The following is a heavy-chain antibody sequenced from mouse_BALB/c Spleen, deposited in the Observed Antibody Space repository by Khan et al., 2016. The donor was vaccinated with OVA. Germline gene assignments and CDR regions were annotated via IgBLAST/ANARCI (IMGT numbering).Heavy chain of an antibody. CDR2: IFPGNGDS. CDR3: RRAGYGAFAY. Sequence: VQLQQSETVLARPGASVKMSCKASGYSFTNYWVHWVKQRPGQGLEWIGGIFPGNGDSTHNQRFKGKANLTAVTSASTAYMELSSLTNEDSADYYCRRAGYGAFAYWGQGTLVTVSA. CDR1: GYSFTNYW. J-gene: IGHJ3*01. V-gene: IGHV1-5*01. D-gene: IGHD1-1*01.